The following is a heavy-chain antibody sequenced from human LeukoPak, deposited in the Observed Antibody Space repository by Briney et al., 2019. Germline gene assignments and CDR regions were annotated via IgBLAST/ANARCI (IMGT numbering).Heavy chain of an antibody. CDR3: ATQANFYDSSGYFHR. D-gene: IGHD3-22*01. CDR1: GDSINSGGYY. J-gene: IGHJ1*01. V-gene: IGHV4-31*03. CDR2: IYYSGST. Sequence: SQTLSLTCTISGDSINSGGYYWSWIRQHPGKGLEWIGYIYYSGSTYYNPPLRSRVTISLDTSKKQFSLKLNSVTAADTAIYYCATQANFYDSSGYFHRWGQGTLVTVSS.